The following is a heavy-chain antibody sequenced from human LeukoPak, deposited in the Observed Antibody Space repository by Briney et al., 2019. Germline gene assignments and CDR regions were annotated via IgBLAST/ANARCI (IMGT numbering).Heavy chain of an antibody. CDR2: FKTKYNQV. CDR3: ARSVPDYTRFDY. J-gene: IGHJ4*02. D-gene: IGHD4-11*01. CDR1: AFAFSNHA. V-gene: IGHV3-23*05. Sequence: GGSLRLSCTASAFAFSNHAMSWVRQAPGKGLEWVSTFKTKYNQVYYAESVRGRFTISTDNSRNTVFLQMNSLRADDTALYYCARSVPDYTRFDYWGQGALVTVSS.